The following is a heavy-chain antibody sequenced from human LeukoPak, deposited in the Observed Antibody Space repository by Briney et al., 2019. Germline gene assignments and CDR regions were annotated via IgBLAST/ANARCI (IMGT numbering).Heavy chain of an antibody. V-gene: IGHV4-59*01. CDR1: GGSISSYY. J-gene: IGHJ5*02. D-gene: IGHD3-3*01. CDR2: IYYSGST. CDR3: ARFGLFFDDFWSGYYTGTGWFDP. Sequence: KSSETLSLTCTVSGGSISSYYWSWIRQPPGKGLEWIGYIYYSGSTNYNPSLKSRVTISVDTSKNQFSLKLSSVTAADTAVYYCARFGLFFDDFWSGYYTGTGWFDPWDQGPLVTVSS.